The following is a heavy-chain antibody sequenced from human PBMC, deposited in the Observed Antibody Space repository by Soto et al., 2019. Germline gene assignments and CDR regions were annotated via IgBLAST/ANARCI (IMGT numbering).Heavy chain of an antibody. Sequence: QVQLQESGPGLVKPSQTLSLTCTVSGASISSGGYYWSWIRQHPGKGLEWIGYIYYTGSTYYNPSLKSRVTISVDTSKNQFSLKLRSVTAADTAVYYCARDLRFRGFYGMDVWGQGTTVTVSS. CDR2: IYYTGST. J-gene: IGHJ6*02. V-gene: IGHV4-31*03. CDR3: ARDLRFRGFYGMDV. D-gene: IGHD3-10*01. CDR1: GASISSGGYY.